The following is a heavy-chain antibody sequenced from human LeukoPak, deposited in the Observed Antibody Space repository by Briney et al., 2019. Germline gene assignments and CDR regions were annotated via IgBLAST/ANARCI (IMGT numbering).Heavy chain of an antibody. CDR3: ASSGRVVTASRASFDI. Sequence: PSETLSLTCAVYGGSFSGYYWSWIRQPPGKGLEWIGEINHSGGTNYNPSLKSRVTISVDTSKNQFSLKLSSVTAADTAVYYCASSGRVVTASRASFDIWGQGTMVTVSS. D-gene: IGHD2-21*02. CDR1: GGSFSGYY. V-gene: IGHV4-34*01. CDR2: INHSGGT. J-gene: IGHJ3*02.